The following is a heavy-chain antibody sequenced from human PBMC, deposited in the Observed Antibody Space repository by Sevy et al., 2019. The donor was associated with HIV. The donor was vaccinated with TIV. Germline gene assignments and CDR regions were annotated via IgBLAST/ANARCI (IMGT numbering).Heavy chain of an antibody. V-gene: IGHV5-51*01. CDR3: ARAYCTNGVCYTGWFGP. J-gene: IGHJ5*02. D-gene: IGHD2-8*01. CDR1: GYSFTSYW. Sequence: GESLKISCKGSGYSFTSYWIGWVRQMPGKGLEWMGIIYPGDSDTRYSPSFQGQVTISADKSISTAYLQWSSLKASDTAMYYCARAYCTNGVCYTGWFGPWGQGTLVTVSP. CDR2: IYPGDSDT.